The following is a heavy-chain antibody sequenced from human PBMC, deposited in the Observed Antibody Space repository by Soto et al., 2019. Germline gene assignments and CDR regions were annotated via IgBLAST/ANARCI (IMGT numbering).Heavy chain of an antibody. Sequence: QVQLVESGGGVVQPGRSLRLSCAASGFTFSSYAMHWVRQAPGKGLEWVAVISYDGRKKYYADSVKGRFTIFRDNSKNEMYLQRHSLRAEGTAVYYWARDKGPMGVWGQGTTVTRSS. J-gene: IGHJ6*02. CDR2: ISYDGRKK. CDR1: GFTFSSYA. CDR3: ARDKGPMGV. V-gene: IGHV3-30*04.